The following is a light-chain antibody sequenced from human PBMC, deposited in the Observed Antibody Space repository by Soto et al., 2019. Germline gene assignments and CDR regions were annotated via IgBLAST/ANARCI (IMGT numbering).Light chain of an antibody. CDR1: QSVSSSY. CDR2: GAS. V-gene: IGKV3-20*01. CDR3: QQYGSSPIT. Sequence: EIVLTQSPGTLSLSPGERATLSCRASQSVSSSYLAWYQQKPGQAPRLLIYGASSRATGIQDRFSGSGSGTYFPLTISRLEPEDFAVYYLQQYGSSPITFGQGTRLEMK. J-gene: IGKJ5*01.